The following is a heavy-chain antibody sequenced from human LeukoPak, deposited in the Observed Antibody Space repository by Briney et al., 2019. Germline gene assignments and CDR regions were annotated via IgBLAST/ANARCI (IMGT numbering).Heavy chain of an antibody. Sequence: AAVKVSCMASRYTLSSYGITGVRQTPGQGVEWMGWISAYNGNTHYAQKLQGRVTMTTDTSTSTAYVELRSLRSDDTAVYYCASGGYYFDFWGQGTLVTVSS. CDR3: ASGGYYFDF. CDR1: RYTLSSYG. V-gene: IGHV1-18*01. J-gene: IGHJ4*02. D-gene: IGHD3-10*01. CDR2: ISAYNGNT.